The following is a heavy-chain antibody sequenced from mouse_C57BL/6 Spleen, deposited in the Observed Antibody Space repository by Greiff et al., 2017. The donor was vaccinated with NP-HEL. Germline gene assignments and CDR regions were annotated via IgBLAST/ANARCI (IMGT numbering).Heavy chain of an antibody. CDR3: TRGHITTVVAGDY. CDR2: IDPETGGT. CDR1: GYTFTDYE. V-gene: IGHV1-15*01. J-gene: IGHJ2*01. Sequence: QVQLKQSGAELVRPGASVTLSCKASGYTFTDYEMHWVKQTPVHGLEWIGAIDPETGGTAYNQKFKGKAILTADKSSSTAYMELRSLTSEDSAVYYCTRGHITTVVAGDYWGQGTTLTVSS. D-gene: IGHD1-1*01.